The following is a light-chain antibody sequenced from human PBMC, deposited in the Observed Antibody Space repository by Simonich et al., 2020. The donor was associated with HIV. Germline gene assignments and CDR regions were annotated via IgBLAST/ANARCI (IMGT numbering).Light chain of an antibody. CDR2: WAS. J-gene: IGKJ1*01. CDR1: QSILYSSNNKNY. CDR3: QQYYTTPWT. Sequence: DIVMTHSPDSLAVSLGERATINCKSSQSILYSSNNKNYLAWYQQKPGQPPKMLIDWASPRESGVPDRFSGSGSGTDFTLTISSLQAEDVAIYYCQQYYTTPWTFGQGTKVEI. V-gene: IGKV4-1*01.